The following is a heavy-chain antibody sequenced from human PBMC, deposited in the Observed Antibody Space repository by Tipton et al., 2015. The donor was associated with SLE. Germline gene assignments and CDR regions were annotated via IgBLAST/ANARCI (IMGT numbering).Heavy chain of an antibody. CDR3: ARSEDYGDYEY. Sequence: TLSLTCTVSGGSISSSSYYWGWIRQPPGKGLEWIGSIYYSGSTYYNTSLKSRVTISVDTSKNQFSLKLSSVTAADTAVYYCARSEDYGDYEYWGQGTLVTVSS. CDR2: IYYSGST. V-gene: IGHV4-39*07. D-gene: IGHD4-17*01. J-gene: IGHJ4*02. CDR1: GGSISSSSYY.